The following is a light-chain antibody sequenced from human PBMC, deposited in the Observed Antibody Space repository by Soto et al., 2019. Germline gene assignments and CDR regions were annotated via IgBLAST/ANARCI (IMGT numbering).Light chain of an antibody. J-gene: IGKJ3*01. V-gene: IGKV3-15*01. CDR3: QQSDDWPPFFT. CDR1: QSVNSN. Sequence: EIVMTQSPATLSVSPGERATLSCRASQSVNSNLAWYQQKPGQAPSLLIYDASTRATGIPATFSGSGSGTEFTLTISSLQSEDFAVYYCQQSDDWPPFFTFGPGTKVDIK. CDR2: DAS.